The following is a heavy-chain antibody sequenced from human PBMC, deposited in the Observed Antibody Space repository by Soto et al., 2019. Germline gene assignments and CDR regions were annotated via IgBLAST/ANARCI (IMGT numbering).Heavy chain of an antibody. CDR3: AREGGIVGATAADY. V-gene: IGHV4-31*03. J-gene: IGHJ4*02. CDR2: IYYSGST. Sequence: QVQLQESGPGLVKPSQTLSLTCTVSGGSISSGGYYWSWIRQHPGKGLEWIGYIYYSGSTYYNPSRKSGVTISVDTSKNQFSLKLSSVTAADTAVYYCAREGGIVGATAADYWGQGTLVTVSS. CDR1: GGSISSGGYY. D-gene: IGHD1-26*01.